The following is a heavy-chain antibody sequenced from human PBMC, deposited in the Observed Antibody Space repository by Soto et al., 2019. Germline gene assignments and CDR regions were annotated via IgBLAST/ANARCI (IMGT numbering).Heavy chain of an antibody. CDR3: ARHRIQYQLPNANWFDP. J-gene: IGHJ5*02. CDR1: GGSISSSSYY. D-gene: IGHD2-2*01. V-gene: IGHV4-39*01. CDR2: IYYSGST. Sequence: SETLSLTCTVSGGSISSSSYYWGWIRQPPGKGLEWIGSIYYSGSTYYNPSLKSRVTISVDTSKNQFSLKLSSVTAADTAVYYCARHRIQYQLPNANWFDPWGQGTLVTVSS.